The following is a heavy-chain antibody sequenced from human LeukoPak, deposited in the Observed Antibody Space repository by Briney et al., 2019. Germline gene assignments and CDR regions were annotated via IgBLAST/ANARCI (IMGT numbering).Heavy chain of an antibody. J-gene: IGHJ6*02. CDR2: IIPILGIA. Sequence: SVKVSCKASGYTFTSYDINWVRQAPGQGLEWMGRIIPILGIANYAQKFQGRVTITADKSTSTAYMELSSLRSEDTAVYYCAGGYSYGPTKKYYYYYGMDVWGQGTTVTVSS. D-gene: IGHD5-18*01. CDR3: AGGYSYGPTKKYYYYYGMDV. V-gene: IGHV1-69*04. CDR1: GYTFTSYD.